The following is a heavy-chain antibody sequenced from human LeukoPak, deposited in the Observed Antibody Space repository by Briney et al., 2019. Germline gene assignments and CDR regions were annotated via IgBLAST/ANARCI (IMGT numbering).Heavy chain of an antibody. D-gene: IGHD5-18*01. CDR2: IWYDGSNK. Sequence: GGSLRLSCAASGFTFSSYGMHWVRQAPGKGLEWVAVIWYDGSNKYYADSVKGRFTISRDNSKSTLYLQMKSLRAEDTAVYYCAKDQVGYSYGNHYFDYWGQGTLVTVSS. V-gene: IGHV3-33*06. J-gene: IGHJ4*02. CDR3: AKDQVGYSYGNHYFDY. CDR1: GFTFSSYG.